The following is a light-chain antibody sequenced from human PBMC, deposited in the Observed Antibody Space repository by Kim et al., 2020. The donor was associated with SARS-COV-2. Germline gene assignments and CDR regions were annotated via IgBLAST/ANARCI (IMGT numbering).Light chain of an antibody. CDR3: QQYGSAPLT. CDR2: GAS. V-gene: IGKV3-20*01. Sequence: SPGERATLSCRASQSVPSNYLAWYQQRPDQAPRLLISGASSRATDIPIRFSGSGSGTDFTLTISRLEHEDFAVYFCQQYGSAPLTFGRGTRLEIK. CDR1: QSVPSNY. J-gene: IGKJ5*01.